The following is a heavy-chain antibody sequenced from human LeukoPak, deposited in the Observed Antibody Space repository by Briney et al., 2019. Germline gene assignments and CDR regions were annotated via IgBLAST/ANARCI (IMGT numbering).Heavy chain of an antibody. D-gene: IGHD2/OR15-2a*01. Sequence: ASVKVSCKASGYTFTSYGIYWVRQAPGQGLEWMGWISAYNGNTNYAQKLQGRVTMTTDTSMSTAYMELRSLRSDDTAVYYCARGETSIYYYYMDVWGKGTTVTVSS. CDR1: GYTFTSYG. CDR2: ISAYNGNT. CDR3: ARGETSIYYYYMDV. J-gene: IGHJ6*03. V-gene: IGHV1-18*01.